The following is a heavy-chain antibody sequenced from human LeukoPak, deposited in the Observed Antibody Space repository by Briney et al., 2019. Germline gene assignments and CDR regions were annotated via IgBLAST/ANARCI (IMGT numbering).Heavy chain of an antibody. D-gene: IGHD3-10*01. J-gene: IGHJ4*02. Sequence: GGSLRLSCAASGFTFSNYGLPWVRQVPGKGLEWVAFVFYDGSNQYYADSVKGRFTVSRDNSKYTLYLQMNSLRVEDTAVYYCAKGDYFGSGFDYWGQGTLVIVST. CDR3: AKGDYFGSGFDY. V-gene: IGHV3-30*02. CDR1: GFTFSNYG. CDR2: VFYDGSNQ.